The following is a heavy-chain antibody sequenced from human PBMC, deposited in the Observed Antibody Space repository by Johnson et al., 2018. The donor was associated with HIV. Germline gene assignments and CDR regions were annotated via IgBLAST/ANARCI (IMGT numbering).Heavy chain of an antibody. CDR2: IRYDGSNK. D-gene: IGHD1-14*01. CDR3: AKGGSLTQDAPFDI. CDR1: GFTFSSYG. Sequence: QVQLVESGGGVVQPGRSLRLSCAASGFTFSSYGMHWVRQAPGKGLEWVAFIRYDGSNKYYAASVKDRFTISRDNSKNTLYLHMNSLRAEDTAVYYCAKGGSLTQDAPFDIWGQGTMVTVSS. J-gene: IGHJ3*02. V-gene: IGHV3-30*02.